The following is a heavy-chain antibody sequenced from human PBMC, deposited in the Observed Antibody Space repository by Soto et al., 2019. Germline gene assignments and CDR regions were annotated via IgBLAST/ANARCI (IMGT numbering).Heavy chain of an antibody. CDR1: GFTFSGSA. D-gene: IGHD2-15*01. CDR2: IRSKANSYAT. Sequence: EVQLVESGGGLVQPGGSLKLSCAASGFTFSGSAMHWVRQASGKGLEWVGRIRSKANSYATAYAASVKGRFTISRDDSKNTAYLQMNSLKTEDTAVYYCTRHEDCSGGSCYYYDSSRTDAFDIWGQGTMVTVSS. J-gene: IGHJ3*02. V-gene: IGHV3-73*02. CDR3: TRHEDCSGGSCYYYDSSRTDAFDI.